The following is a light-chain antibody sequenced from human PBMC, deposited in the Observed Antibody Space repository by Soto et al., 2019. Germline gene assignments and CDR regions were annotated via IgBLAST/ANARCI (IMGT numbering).Light chain of an antibody. Sequence: EVVLTQSPATLSLSPGESATLSCRASETVGRFLAWYQQRPDQAPRLVIYDTSARATGIPARFTGSGSGTDFTLTISSLEPDDFAVYYCQQYNNWPSFGQGTKVDI. CDR2: DTS. CDR1: ETVGRF. V-gene: IGKV3-11*01. CDR3: QQYNNWPS. J-gene: IGKJ1*01.